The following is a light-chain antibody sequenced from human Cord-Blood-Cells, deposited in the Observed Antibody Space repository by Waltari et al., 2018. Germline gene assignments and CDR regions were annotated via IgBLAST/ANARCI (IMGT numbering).Light chain of an antibody. CDR3: QSYDSSLSGVV. CDR1: SSNIGAGYD. V-gene: IGLV1-40*01. J-gene: IGLJ2*01. CDR2: GNS. Sequence: QSVLTPPPSVSGAPGQRVTISCTGSSSNIGAGYDVHWYQQLPGTAPKLLIYGNSSRPPGVPDRFSGSKSGTSASLAITGRQAEDEADDYCQSYDSSLSGVVFGGGTKLTVL.